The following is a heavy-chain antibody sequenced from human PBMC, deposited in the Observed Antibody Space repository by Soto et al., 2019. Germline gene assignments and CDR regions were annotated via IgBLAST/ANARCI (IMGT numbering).Heavy chain of an antibody. D-gene: IGHD1-1*01. V-gene: IGHV3-33*01. J-gene: IGHJ5*02. CDR3: ARDPYKFVLTFWFDP. Sequence: QVQLVESGGGVVQPGRSLRLSCAASGFNFSSYGIHWVRQAPGKGLEWVGVIWYDGSVKYYADSVKGRFTIPRDNSKNTLYLQMNSLRAEDTAVYYCARDPYKFVLTFWFDPWGQGTLVTVSS. CDR2: IWYDGSVK. CDR1: GFNFSSYG.